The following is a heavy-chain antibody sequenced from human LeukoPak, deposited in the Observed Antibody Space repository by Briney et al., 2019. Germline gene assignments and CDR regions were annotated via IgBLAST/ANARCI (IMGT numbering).Heavy chain of an antibody. CDR1: GGSXXXGGYY. CDR3: ARGRGITSYARFDP. CDR2: IYYSGST. J-gene: IGHJ5*02. Sequence: TXXVXGGSXXXGGYYWSWIRQHPGKGLEWIGYIYYSGSTYYNPSLKNRVTISVYTAKNQFSLKLSSVTAADTAVYYCARGRGITSYARFDPWGQGTLVTVSS. D-gene: IGHD3-16*01. V-gene: IGHV4-31*02.